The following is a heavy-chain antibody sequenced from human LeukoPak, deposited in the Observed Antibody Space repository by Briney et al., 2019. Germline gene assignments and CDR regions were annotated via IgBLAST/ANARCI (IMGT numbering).Heavy chain of an antibody. D-gene: IGHD5-12*01. Sequence: GGSLRRYCAASGFTFSSSSISWVRQAPGKGLEWVSAITDAVGSTHYADSVKGRFTISSDNSKNTVYLQMNSLRPEDMAVYYCAKEIFSGLLYIDYWGQGTLVTVSS. V-gene: IGHV3-23*01. CDR3: AKEIFSGLLYIDY. CDR2: ITDAVGST. CDR1: GFTFSSSS. J-gene: IGHJ4*02.